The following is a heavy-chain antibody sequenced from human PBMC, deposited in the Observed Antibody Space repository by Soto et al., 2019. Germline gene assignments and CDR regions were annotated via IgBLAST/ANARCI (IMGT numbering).Heavy chain of an antibody. CDR3: AKSREAYSIYFYYGMDV. Sequence: GGSLRLSCAASGFTFSNYGMNWVRQTPGKGLEWVAFIINGRSNKYYADSVKGRFTISRDNSKNTLYLQVSSLRAEDTAVYYCAKSREAYSIYFYYGMDVWGQGTTVTVSS. D-gene: IGHD4-4*01. CDR2: IINGRSNK. V-gene: IGHV3-30*02. J-gene: IGHJ6*02. CDR1: GFTFSNYG.